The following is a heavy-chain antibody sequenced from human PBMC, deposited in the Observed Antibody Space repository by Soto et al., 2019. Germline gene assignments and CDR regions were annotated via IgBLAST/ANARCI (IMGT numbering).Heavy chain of an antibody. D-gene: IGHD6-19*01. CDR3: ASAYTRGWYGDFHH. CDR2: VYYSAST. V-gene: IGHV4-39*01. CDR1: GGSISSSYYS. J-gene: IGHJ4*02. Sequence: PSDTLSLTCTLSGGSISSSYYSWGWIRQPPGKGLEWIGSVYYSASTYYKPSLKSRVTISVDTSKNQFSLKLTSVTAADTAVYYCASAYTRGWYGDFHHSCQGTLVAVSS.